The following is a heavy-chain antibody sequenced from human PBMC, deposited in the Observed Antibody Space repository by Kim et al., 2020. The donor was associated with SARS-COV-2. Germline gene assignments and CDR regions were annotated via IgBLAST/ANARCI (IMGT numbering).Heavy chain of an antibody. CDR2: ISYDGSNK. Sequence: GGSPRLSCAASGFTFSSYGMHWVRQAPGKGLEWVAVISYDGSNKYYADSVKGRFTISRDNSKNTLYLQMNSLRAEDTAVYYCAKTYYYDSSGPVGYWGQGTLVTVSS. CDR1: GFTFSSYG. J-gene: IGHJ4*02. CDR3: AKTYYYDSSGPVGY. D-gene: IGHD3-22*01. V-gene: IGHV3-30*18.